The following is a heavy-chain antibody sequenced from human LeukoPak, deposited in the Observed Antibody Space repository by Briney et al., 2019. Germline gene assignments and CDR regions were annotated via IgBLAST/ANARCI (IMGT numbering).Heavy chain of an antibody. V-gene: IGHV3-53*01. J-gene: IGHJ4*02. CDR3: ARDLASSTGWEFDY. CDR1: AFTVSTDY. Sequence: GGSLRLSCAASAFTVSTDYMSWVRQAPGKGLEWVSLIYSASSTYYADSVKGRFTISRDNSKNTLYLQMNSLRAEDTAMYYCARDLASSTGWEFDYWGQGTLVTVSS. CDR2: IYSASST. D-gene: IGHD6-19*01.